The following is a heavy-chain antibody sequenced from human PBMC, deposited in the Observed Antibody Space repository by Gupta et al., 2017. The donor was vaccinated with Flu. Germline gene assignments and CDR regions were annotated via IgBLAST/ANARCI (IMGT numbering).Heavy chain of an antibody. CDR3: AKGPCSSTSCYPYYFDY. D-gene: IGHD2-2*01. CDR2: ISGSGGST. V-gene: IGHV3-23*01. CDR1: GFTFSRYA. Sequence: EVQLLESGGGLVQPGGSLRLSCAASGFTFSRYAISWVRKAPGKGREWVSAISGSGGSTYYADSVKGRFTISRDNSKNTLYLQMNSLRAEDTAVYYCAKGPCSSTSCYPYYFDYWGQGTLVTVSS. J-gene: IGHJ4*02.